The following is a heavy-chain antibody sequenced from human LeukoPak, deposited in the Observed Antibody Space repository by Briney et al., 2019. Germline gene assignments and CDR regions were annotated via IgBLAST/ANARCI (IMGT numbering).Heavy chain of an antibody. CDR3: AKVVGCGGSCYSPNFDY. J-gene: IGHJ4*02. D-gene: IGHD2-15*01. CDR1: NASISSNIYY. Sequence: SETLSLTCTVSNASISSNIYYRAWIRQPPGKGLESIGSINYRGSTYYNPSLKSRVPLSVDTSKNQFSLKLSSVTAADTAVYYCAKVVGCGGSCYSPNFDYWGQGTLVTVSS. CDR2: INYRGST. V-gene: IGHV4-39*07.